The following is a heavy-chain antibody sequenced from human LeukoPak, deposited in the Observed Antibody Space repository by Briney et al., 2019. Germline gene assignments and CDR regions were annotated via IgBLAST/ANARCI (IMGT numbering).Heavy chain of an antibody. V-gene: IGHV4-59*12. CDR3: ARDRYHYDSSGYYYIDY. CDR2: IYYSGST. Sequence: PSETLSLTCTVSGGSISSYYWSWIRQPPGKGLEWIGYIYYSGSTNYNPSLKSRVTISVDTSKNQFSLKLSSVTAADTAVYYCARDRYHYDSSGYYYIDYWGQGTLVTVSS. CDR1: GGSISSYY. D-gene: IGHD3-22*01. J-gene: IGHJ4*02.